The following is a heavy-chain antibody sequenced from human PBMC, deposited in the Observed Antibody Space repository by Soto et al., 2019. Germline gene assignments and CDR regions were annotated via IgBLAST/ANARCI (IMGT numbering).Heavy chain of an antibody. CDR1: GGSFSGFY. J-gene: IGHJ4*02. Sequence: SETLSLTCDVYGGSFSGFYWAWTRQPPGKGLEWIGEMNRSGDIKYNPSLKSRVTISADTSKNQFSLTLTSVTAADTAVYFCAAGEASSRNLVPYYLDFWGQGTLVTVSS. D-gene: IGHD6-13*01. CDR3: AAGEASSRNLVPYYLDF. V-gene: IGHV4-34*01. CDR2: MNRSGDI.